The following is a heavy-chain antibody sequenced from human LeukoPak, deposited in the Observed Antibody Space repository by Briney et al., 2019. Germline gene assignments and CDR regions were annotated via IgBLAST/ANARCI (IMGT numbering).Heavy chain of an antibody. D-gene: IGHD3-22*01. V-gene: IGHV4-34*01. CDR1: GGSFSAYY. J-gene: IGHJ4*02. CDR2: INHSGST. Sequence: SETLSLTCAVYGGSFSAYYWSWIRQPPGKGLEWIGEINHSGSTNYNPSLKSRVAISVDTSRNQFPLRLSSVTAADTAVYYCARGQRITMTDWGQGTLVTVSS. CDR3: ARGQRITMTD.